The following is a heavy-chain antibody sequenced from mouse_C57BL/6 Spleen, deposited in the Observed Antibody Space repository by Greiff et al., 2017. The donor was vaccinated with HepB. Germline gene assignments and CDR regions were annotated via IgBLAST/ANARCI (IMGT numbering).Heavy chain of an antibody. CDR1: GYTFTSYW. D-gene: IGHD1-2*01. J-gene: IGHJ2*01. CDR2: IYPGSGST. Sequence: VQLQQPGAELVKPGASVKMSCKASGYTFTSYWITWVKQRPGQGLEWIGDIYPGSGSTNYNEKFKSKATLTVDTSSSTAYMQLSSLTFEDSAVYYCARTHYYGYYFDYWGQGTTLTVSS. V-gene: IGHV1-55*01. CDR3: ARTHYYGYYFDY.